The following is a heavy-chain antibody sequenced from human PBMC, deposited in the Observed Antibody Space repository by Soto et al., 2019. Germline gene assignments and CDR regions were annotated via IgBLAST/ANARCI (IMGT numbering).Heavy chain of an antibody. CDR3: ARSLRYFDWSYMDV. J-gene: IGHJ6*03. CDR1: GGSISSYY. CDR2: IYYSGST. D-gene: IGHD3-9*01. Sequence: SETLSLTCTVSGGSISSYYWSWIRQPPGKGLEWIGYIYYSGSTNYNPSLKSRVTISVDTSKNQFSLKLSSVTAADTAVYYCARSLRYFDWSYMDVWGKGITVTV. V-gene: IGHV4-59*08.